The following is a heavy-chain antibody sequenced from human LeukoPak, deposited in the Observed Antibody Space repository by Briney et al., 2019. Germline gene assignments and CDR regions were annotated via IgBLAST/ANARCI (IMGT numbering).Heavy chain of an antibody. J-gene: IGHJ6*03. CDR1: GFTFTSSA. V-gene: IGHV1-58*01. D-gene: IGHD3-3*01. CDR2: IVVGSGNT. CDR3: ARGAGSKIGVVIHYYYMDV. Sequence: SVKVSCKASGFTFTSSAVQWVRQARRQRLEWIGWIVVGSGNTNYAQKFQERVTITADESTSTAYMELSSLRSEDTAVYYCARGAGSKIGVVIHYYYMDVWGKGTTVTVSS.